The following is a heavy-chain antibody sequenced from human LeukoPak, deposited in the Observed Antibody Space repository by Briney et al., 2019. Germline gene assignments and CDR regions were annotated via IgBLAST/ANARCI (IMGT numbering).Heavy chain of an antibody. CDR1: GFTFDDYA. J-gene: IGHJ4*02. V-gene: IGHV3-43*02. D-gene: IGHD2-2*01. CDR2: LCGDGGST. CDR3: AKDISRNFVVVPAADY. Sequence: GGSLRLSCAASGFTFDDYAMHWVRQPPGKSLEWVSFLCGDGGSTYYADSVKGRFTVSRDNSKNSLYLQMNSLRTEDTALYYCAKDISRNFVVVPAADYWGQGTLVTVSS.